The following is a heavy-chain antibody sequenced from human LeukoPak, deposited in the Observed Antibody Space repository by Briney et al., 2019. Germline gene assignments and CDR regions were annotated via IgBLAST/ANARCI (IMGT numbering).Heavy chain of an antibody. CDR2: IRWDDGST. J-gene: IGHJ4*02. CDR1: GFTFHDYT. V-gene: IGHV3-43*01. CDR3: AKVHAAGALYYFDY. Sequence: GGSLRLSCAASGFTFHDYTMHWVRQAPGKGLLWVSLIRWDDGSTYYAHSVKGRFTISRDNSKNSLYLQINSLRTEDTALYYCAKVHAAGALYYFDYWGQGTLVTVSS. D-gene: IGHD6-13*01.